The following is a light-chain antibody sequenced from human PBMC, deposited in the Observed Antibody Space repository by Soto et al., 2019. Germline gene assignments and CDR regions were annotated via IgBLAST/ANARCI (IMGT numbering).Light chain of an antibody. CDR2: DAS. CDR3: QQRSHWPPST. V-gene: IGKV3-11*01. CDR1: QSISNF. J-gene: IGKJ1*01. Sequence: TKARTSLVFGPRVEPGGRCRIKQSISNFLAWYQQKPGQAPRLLIYDASNRATGIPARFSGSGSGTDFTLTISSLGPEDFAVYYCQQRSHWPPSTLGQGTKVDIK.